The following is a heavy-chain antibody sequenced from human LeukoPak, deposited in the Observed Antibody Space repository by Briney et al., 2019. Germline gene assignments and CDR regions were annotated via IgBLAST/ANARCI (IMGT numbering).Heavy chain of an antibody. J-gene: IGHJ4*02. Sequence: GASVKVSCKASGYTFTSYDINWVRQAPGQGLEWMGGIIPIFGTANYAQKFQGRVTITTDESTSTAYMELSSLRSEDTAVYYCARGSVGWLQLRGYFDYWGQGTLVTVSS. CDR3: ARGSVGWLQLRGYFDY. D-gene: IGHD5-24*01. V-gene: IGHV1-69*05. CDR1: GYTFTSYD. CDR2: IIPIFGTA.